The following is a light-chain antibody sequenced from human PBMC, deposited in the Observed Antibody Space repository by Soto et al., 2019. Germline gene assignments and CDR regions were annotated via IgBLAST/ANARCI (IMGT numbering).Light chain of an antibody. CDR3: CSYAGSSTLGV. CDR2: EGS. J-gene: IGLJ3*02. Sequence: QSALTQPASVSGSPGQSITISCTGTSSDVGSYNLVSWYQQHPGKAPKLMIYEGSKRPSGVSNRFSGSKSANTASLTISGVQAADEADYYCCSYAGSSTLGVFGGGTKLTVL. CDR1: SSDVGSYNL. V-gene: IGLV2-23*01.